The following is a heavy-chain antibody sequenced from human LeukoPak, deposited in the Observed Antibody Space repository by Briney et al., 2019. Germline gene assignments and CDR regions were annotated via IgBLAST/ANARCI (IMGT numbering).Heavy chain of an antibody. Sequence: GGSLRLSCTASGLTFSGSEMSWVRQTPGKGLEWLSNIRTDGTTTYYADSVKGRFTISRDNAENSLYLQMDRLRPDDTALYYCARSFGWHFDLWGRGTLVTVSS. CDR1: GLTFSGSE. CDR3: ARSFGWHFDL. CDR2: IRTDGTTT. V-gene: IGHV3-48*03. D-gene: IGHD3-16*01. J-gene: IGHJ2*01.